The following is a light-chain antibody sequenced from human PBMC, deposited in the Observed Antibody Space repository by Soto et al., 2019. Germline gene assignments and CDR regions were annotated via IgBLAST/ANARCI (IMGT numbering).Light chain of an antibody. CDR2: EVT. CDR1: SSDVGGYSY. J-gene: IGLJ1*01. Sequence: QSALTQPASVSGSPGQSITISCTGTSSDVGGYSYVSWFQQYPGKAPKLMIYEVTYRPSGVSNRFSGSKSGNTASLTISGLQAEDEADYYCSSYTSSRTVVFGTGTKLTVL. V-gene: IGLV2-14*01. CDR3: SSYTSSRTVV.